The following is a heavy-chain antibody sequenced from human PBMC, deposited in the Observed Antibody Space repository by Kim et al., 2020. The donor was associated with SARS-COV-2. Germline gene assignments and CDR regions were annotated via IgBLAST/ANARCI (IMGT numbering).Heavy chain of an antibody. CDR3: ARGNKYGSGSYYNGYGMDV. CDR2: ISAGNGNT. D-gene: IGHD1-26*01. J-gene: IGHJ6*01. V-gene: IGHV1-3*01. CDR1: GYSFTFYA. Sequence: ASVKVSCKASGYSFTFYAIHWVRQAPGQRLELMGWISAGNGNTRHSEKFQGRVSIARDTSASTSYMELSSLRFEDTAVYYCARGNKYGSGSYYNGYGMDV.